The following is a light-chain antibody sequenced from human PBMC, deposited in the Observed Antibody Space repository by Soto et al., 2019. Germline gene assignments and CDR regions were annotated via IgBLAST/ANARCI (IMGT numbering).Light chain of an antibody. J-gene: IGKJ1*01. V-gene: IGKV1-6*02. CDR1: QGIGNA. Sequence: AIQMTHSASSLSASLGDRVTISWGASQGIGNALGWYQQKPGKPPKVLIYGASNLQSGVPPRFSGSGSGTDVTLAISSLQPEDSATYYCLQDINYPWTFGQGTKVDIK. CDR2: GAS. CDR3: LQDINYPWT.